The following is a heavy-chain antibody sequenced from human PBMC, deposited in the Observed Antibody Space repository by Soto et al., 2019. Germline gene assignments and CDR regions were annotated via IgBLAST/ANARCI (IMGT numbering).Heavy chain of an antibody. CDR1: GGSFSGYY. Sequence: QVQLQQWGAGLLKPSETLSLTCAVYGGSFSGYYWSWIRQPPGKGLERIGEINHSGSTNYNPSLKSRVTISVDTSKNQFSLKLSSVTAADTAVYYCARGSSIFGVVIIRNWFDPWGQGTLVTVSS. CDR3: ARGSSIFGVVIIRNWFDP. D-gene: IGHD3-3*01. CDR2: INHSGST. J-gene: IGHJ5*02. V-gene: IGHV4-34*01.